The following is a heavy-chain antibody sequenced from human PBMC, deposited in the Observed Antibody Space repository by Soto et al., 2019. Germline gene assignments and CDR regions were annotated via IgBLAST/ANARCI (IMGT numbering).Heavy chain of an antibody. CDR2: IYYSGST. D-gene: IGHD5-18*01. V-gene: IGHV4-59*01. CDR1: GGSISSYY. J-gene: IGHJ4*02. CDR3: ARVGRGYSYGYYYFDY. Sequence: SETLSLTCTVSGGSISSYYWSWIRQPPGKGLEWIGYIYYSGSTNYNPSLKSRVTISVDTSKNQFSLKLSSVTAADTAVYYCARVGRGYSYGYYYFDYWGQGTLVTVSS.